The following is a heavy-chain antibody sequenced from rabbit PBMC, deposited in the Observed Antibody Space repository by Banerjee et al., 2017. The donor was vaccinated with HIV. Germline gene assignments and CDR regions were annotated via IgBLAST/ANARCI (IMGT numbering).Heavy chain of an antibody. J-gene: IGHJ4*01. CDR1: GLDFSSNYW. Sequence: QEQLVESGGGLVQPEGSLTLTCKASGLDFSSNYWISWVRRAPGKGLEWIAYIGTGNSGITTYASWAKGRFTISKISSTTVTLEMTSLTVADTATYFCARSIDGTGYEDLWGQGTLVTVS. D-gene: IGHD1-1*01. V-gene: IGHV1S45*01. CDR2: IGTGNSGIT. CDR3: ARSIDGTGYEDL.